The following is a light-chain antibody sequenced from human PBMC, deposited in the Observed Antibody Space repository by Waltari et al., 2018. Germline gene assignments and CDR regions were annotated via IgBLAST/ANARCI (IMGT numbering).Light chain of an antibody. CDR2: WAS. CDR1: RSVLYTSINKNY. V-gene: IGKV4-1*01. CDR3: QQYYSIPIT. J-gene: IGKJ5*01. Sequence: DIVMPQSPESLAVSLGERATINCKTSRSVLYTSINKNYLAWYRQKPGQPPKLLIYWASTREHGVPDRISGSGSGTDFTLTISSLQAEDVAVYYCQQYYSIPITFGQGTRLEIK.